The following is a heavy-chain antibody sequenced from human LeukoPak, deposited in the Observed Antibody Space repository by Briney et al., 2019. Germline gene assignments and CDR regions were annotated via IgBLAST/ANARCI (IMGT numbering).Heavy chain of an antibody. V-gene: IGHV3-66*01. J-gene: IGHJ4*02. CDR1: GFTVSSNY. CDR3: ARDREWELAAY. Sequence: GGSLRLSCAASGFTVSSNYMSWVRQAPGKGLEWVSVIYSGGSTYYADSVKGRFTISRDNSKNTLYLQMNSLRAEDTAVYYCARDREWELAAYWGQGTLVTVSS. D-gene: IGHD1-26*01. CDR2: IYSGGST.